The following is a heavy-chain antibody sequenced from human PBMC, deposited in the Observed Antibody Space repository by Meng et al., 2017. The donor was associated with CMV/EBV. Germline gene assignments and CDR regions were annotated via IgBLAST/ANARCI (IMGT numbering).Heavy chain of an antibody. CDR2: IIPIFGTA. CDR1: GGTFSSYS. D-gene: IGHD5-24*01. CDR3: ARMPRDGYNYIDY. Sequence: VQLGQAGSDVTDAWSSVRRHCKASGGTFSSYSISWVRQAPGQGLEWMGGIIPIFGTANYAQKFQGRVTITADESTSTAYMELSSLRSEDTAVYYCARMPRDGYNYIDYWGQGTLVTVSS. J-gene: IGHJ4*02. V-gene: IGHV1-69*01.